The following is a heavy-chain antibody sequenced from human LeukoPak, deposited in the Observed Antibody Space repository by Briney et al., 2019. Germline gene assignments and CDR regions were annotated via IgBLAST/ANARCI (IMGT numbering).Heavy chain of an antibody. J-gene: IGHJ4*02. CDR2: IKSKARGGTT. Sequence: MSGGSLRLSCAASGFTVSSNYMNWVRQAPGKGLEWVGRIKSKARGGTTDYATPVKGRFTISRDDSKSTLYLQMSALKTEDTAVYFCTTDPVGIYDSDYWGQGTLVTVSS. CDR1: GFTVSSNY. D-gene: IGHD3-10*01. V-gene: IGHV3-15*01. CDR3: TTDPVGIYDSDY.